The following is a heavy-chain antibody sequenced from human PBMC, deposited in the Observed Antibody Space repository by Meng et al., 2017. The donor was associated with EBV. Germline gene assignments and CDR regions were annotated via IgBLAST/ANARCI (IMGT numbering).Heavy chain of an antibody. V-gene: IGHV1-69*01. CDR2: LIPMVGAP. Sequence: QVQVREFGAEVKKPGSSVKVSCRTSGGTFRSDAVSWVRQAPGQGLEWMGGLIPMVGAPHYAQKFQGRVTIIADESTSTHSMELNSLRSEDTAMYYCASESGRGFTPDYWGQGTLVTVSS. D-gene: IGHD3-10*01. CDR1: GGTFRSDA. CDR3: ASESGRGFTPDY. J-gene: IGHJ4*02.